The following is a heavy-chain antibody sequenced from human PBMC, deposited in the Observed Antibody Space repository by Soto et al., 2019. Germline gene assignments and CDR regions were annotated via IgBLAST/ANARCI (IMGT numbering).Heavy chain of an antibody. CDR1: GGSFSAYY. CDR3: ARSLRSGYALSIHWFDP. J-gene: IGHJ5*02. Sequence: SETLSLTCAVYGGSFSAYYWSWIRQPPGRGLEWIGEINHSGSTNYIPSLKSRVTISVDTSKNQFSLMLTSVTAADTAVYYCARSLRSGYALSIHWFDPWGQGTLVTVSS. V-gene: IGHV4-34*01. D-gene: IGHD5-12*01. CDR2: INHSGST.